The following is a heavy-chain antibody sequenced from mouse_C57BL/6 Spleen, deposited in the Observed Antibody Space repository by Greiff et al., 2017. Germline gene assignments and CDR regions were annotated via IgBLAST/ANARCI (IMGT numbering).Heavy chain of an antibody. V-gene: IGHV1-80*01. CDR2: IYPGDGDT. CDR1: GYAFSSYW. D-gene: IGHD1-1*01. Sequence: LVESGAELVKPGASVKISCKASGYAFSSYWMNWVKQRPGKGLEWIGQIYPGDGDTNYNGKFKGKATLTADKSSSTAYMQLSSLTSEDSAVYFCARGYGSSWTYWYFDVWGTGTTVTVSS. CDR3: ARGYGSSWTYWYFDV. J-gene: IGHJ1*03.